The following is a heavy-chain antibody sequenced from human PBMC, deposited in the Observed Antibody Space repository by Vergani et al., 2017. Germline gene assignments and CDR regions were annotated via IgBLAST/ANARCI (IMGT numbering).Heavy chain of an antibody. Sequence: QVQLQESGPGLVKPSQTLSLTCTVSGGSISSGGYYWSWIRQHPGKGLEWIGSIYYSGSTYYNPSLESRVTMSVDTSKSQFSLKLSSVTAADTAVYYCGSSTQGYYYYYMDVWGKGTTVTVSS. D-gene: IGHD2-2*01. V-gene: IGHV4-31*03. CDR1: GGSISSGGYY. CDR2: IYYSGST. CDR3: GSSTQGYYYYYMDV. J-gene: IGHJ6*03.